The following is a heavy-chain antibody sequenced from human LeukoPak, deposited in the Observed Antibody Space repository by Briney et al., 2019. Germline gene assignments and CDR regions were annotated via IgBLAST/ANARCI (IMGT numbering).Heavy chain of an antibody. V-gene: IGHV3-21*01. J-gene: IGHJ4*02. CDR3: ARVLRGQTGFDY. CDR1: GFTFSSYS. CDR2: ISSSSSYI. D-gene: IGHD3-3*01. Sequence: GGSLRLSCAASGFTFSSYSMNWVRQAPGKGLEWVSSISSSSSYIHYADSVRGRFTISRDNAKNSLYLQMNSLRAEDTAVYYCARVLRGQTGFDYWGQGTLVTVSS.